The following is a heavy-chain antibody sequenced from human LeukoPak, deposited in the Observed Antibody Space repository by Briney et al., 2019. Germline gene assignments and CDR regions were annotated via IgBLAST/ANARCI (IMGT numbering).Heavy chain of an antibody. J-gene: IGHJ4*02. CDR1: GGTFSSYT. CDR2: IIPILGIA. D-gene: IGHD3-10*01. CDR3: ARRSGSYMRDY. V-gene: IGHV1-69*02. Sequence: GASVKVSCKASGGTFSSYTISWVRQAPGQGLEWMGRIIPILGIANYAQKFQGRVTITADKSTSTAYMELSSLRSEDTAVHYCARRSGSYMRDYWGQGTLVTVSS.